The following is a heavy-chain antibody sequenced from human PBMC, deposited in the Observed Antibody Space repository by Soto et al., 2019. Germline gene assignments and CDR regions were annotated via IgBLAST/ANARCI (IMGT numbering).Heavy chain of an antibody. V-gene: IGHV3-11*06. CDR3: AREYYYDSSGYYGWFDP. CDR2: TSSSSSYT. D-gene: IGHD3-22*01. J-gene: IGHJ5*02. CDR1: GFTFSDYY. Sequence: GGSLRLSCAASGFTFSDYYMSWIRQAPGKGLEWVSYTSSSSSYTNYADSVKGRFTISRDNAKNSLYLQMNSLRAEDTAVYYCAREYYYDSSGYYGWFDPWGQGTLVTVSS.